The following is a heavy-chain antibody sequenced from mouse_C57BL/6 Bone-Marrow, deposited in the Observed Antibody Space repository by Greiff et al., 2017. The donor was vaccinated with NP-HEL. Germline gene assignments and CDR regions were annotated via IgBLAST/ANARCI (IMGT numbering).Heavy chain of an antibody. V-gene: IGHV1-19*01. CDR3: ASLTGTGWYFDV. CDR1: GYTFTDYY. CDR2: INPYNGGT. Sequence: EVQLQQSGPVLVKPGASVKMSCKASGYTFTDYYMNWVKQSHGKSLEWIGVINPYNGGTSYNQKFKGKATLTVDKSSSTAYMELNSLTSEDSAVYYCASLTGTGWYFDVWGTGTTVTVSS. J-gene: IGHJ1*03. D-gene: IGHD4-1*01.